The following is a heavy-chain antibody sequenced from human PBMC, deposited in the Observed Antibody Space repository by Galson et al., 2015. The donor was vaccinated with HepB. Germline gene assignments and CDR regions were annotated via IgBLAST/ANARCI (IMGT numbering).Heavy chain of an antibody. CDR2: IGWNSATI. Sequence: SLRLSCAASGFTFSSYALNWVRQAPGKGLEWVAGIGWNSATIGYAGSVKGRFTISRENAKNSLYLQMNSLRAEDTALYYCAKDIRYCASGSCNGDAFDIWGQGTMVTVSS. V-gene: IGHV3-9*01. D-gene: IGHD2-15*01. J-gene: IGHJ3*02. CDR3: AKDIRYCASGSCNGDAFDI. CDR1: GFTFSSYA.